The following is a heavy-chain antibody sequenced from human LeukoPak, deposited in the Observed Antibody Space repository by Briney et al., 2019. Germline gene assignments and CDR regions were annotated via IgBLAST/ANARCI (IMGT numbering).Heavy chain of an antibody. D-gene: IGHD1-14*01. CDR1: GYSFTSYW. J-gene: IGHJ3*02. CDR2: IYPGDSDT. CDR3: ARRGAYDQPEAFDI. Sequence: NRGESLRISCKGSGYSFTSYWISWARQMPGKGLEWMGIIYPGDSDTRYSPSFQGQVTISADKSISTAYLQWSSLKASDTAMYYCARRGAYDQPEAFDIWGQGTMVTVSS. V-gene: IGHV5-51*01.